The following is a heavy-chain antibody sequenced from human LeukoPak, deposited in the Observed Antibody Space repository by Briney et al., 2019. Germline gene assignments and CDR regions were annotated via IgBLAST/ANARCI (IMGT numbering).Heavy chain of an antibody. J-gene: IGHJ4*02. V-gene: IGHV4-31*03. Sequence: SQTLSLTCTVSGGSISSGGYYWSWIRQHPGKGLEWIGYIYDSWSTYYNPSLKSRVTISVDTSKTQFSLKLSSVTAADTAVYYCARTARWFGETDWGQGTLVTVSS. CDR2: IYDSWST. D-gene: IGHD3-10*01. CDR3: ARTARWFGETD. CDR1: GGSISSGGYY.